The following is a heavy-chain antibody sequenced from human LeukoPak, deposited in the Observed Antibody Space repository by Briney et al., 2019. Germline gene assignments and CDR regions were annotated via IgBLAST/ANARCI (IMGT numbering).Heavy chain of an antibody. CDR3: ASLYCSSTSCYLFH. CDR2: IYYSGST. D-gene: IGHD2-2*01. V-gene: IGHV4-59*08. J-gene: IGHJ4*02. CDR1: GGSISSYY. Sequence: PPETLSLTCTVSGGSISSYYGSWIRQTPGNGLEWIGYIYYSGSTNSNPSLKSRVNISVDTSKNQSSLKLSSVTAADTALYYCASLYCSSTSCYLFHWGQGTLVTVSS.